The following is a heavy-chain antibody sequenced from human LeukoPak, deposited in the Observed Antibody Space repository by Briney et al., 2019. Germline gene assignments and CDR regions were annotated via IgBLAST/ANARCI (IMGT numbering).Heavy chain of an antibody. CDR1: GYSISSGYY. V-gene: IGHV4-38-2*01. CDR2: IYYSGST. J-gene: IGHJ4*02. CDR3: ARDTAMAVDY. Sequence: PSETLSRNCAVSGYSISSGYYWGWIRQPPGEGLEWIGSIYYSGSTYYNPSLKSRVTISVDTSKNQFSLKLSSVTAADTAVYYCARDTAMAVDYWGQGTLVTVSS. D-gene: IGHD5-18*01.